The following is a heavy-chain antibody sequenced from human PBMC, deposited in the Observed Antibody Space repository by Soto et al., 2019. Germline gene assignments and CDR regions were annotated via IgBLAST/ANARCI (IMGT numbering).Heavy chain of an antibody. CDR1: GGSVSSSSFF. Sequence: SETLSLTCTVSGGSVSSSSFFWGWIRQSPGKGLEWIGSIYYSGTTYYNPSLKSRVTISVDTSKSQFSLRVSSVTAADTAVYYCGRHPATSETYFYGMDVWGQGTTVTVSS. CDR3: GRHPATSETYFYGMDV. J-gene: IGHJ6*02. CDR2: IYYSGTT. V-gene: IGHV4-39*01.